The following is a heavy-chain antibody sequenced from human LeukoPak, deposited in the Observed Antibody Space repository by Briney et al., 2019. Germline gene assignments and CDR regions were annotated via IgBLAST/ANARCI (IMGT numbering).Heavy chain of an antibody. Sequence: PGGSLRLSCSVWGLSVRGYWMTWGRQAPGKGLEWVANIKHDGSEKKYVDSVKGRFTIYRDNAENSLFLQMNSLRVEDTAVYYCAREWLGGIAAAGTRIEGDYWGQGTLVAVSS. CDR3: AREWLGGIAAAGTRIEGDY. CDR2: IKHDGSEK. J-gene: IGHJ4*02. V-gene: IGHV3-7*01. D-gene: IGHD6-13*01. CDR1: GLSVRGYW.